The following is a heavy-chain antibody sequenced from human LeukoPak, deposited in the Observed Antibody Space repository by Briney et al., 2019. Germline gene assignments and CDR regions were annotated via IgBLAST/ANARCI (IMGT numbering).Heavy chain of an antibody. V-gene: IGHV3-30*18. Sequence: PGRSLILSCAASGFTFSSYGMHWVRQAPGKGLEWVAVVSFDGSNKYCSDSVKGRFTISRDNSKNTLYLQMNSLRAEDTAVYYCAKDPIPGRIAAAGTGWFDYWGQGTLVTVSS. CDR2: VSFDGSNK. J-gene: IGHJ5*01. CDR1: GFTFSSYG. CDR3: AKDPIPGRIAAAGTGWFDY. D-gene: IGHD6-13*01.